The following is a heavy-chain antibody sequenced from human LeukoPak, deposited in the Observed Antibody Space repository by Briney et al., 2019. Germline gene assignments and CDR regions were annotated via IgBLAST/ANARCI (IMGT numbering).Heavy chain of an antibody. V-gene: IGHV4-30-2*01. CDR1: GGSISSGGYS. D-gene: IGHD2-2*01. Sequence: SETLSLTCAVSGGSISSGGYSWSWIRQPPGKGLEWIGYIYHSGSTYYNPSLKSRVTISVDRSKNQFSLKLSSVTAADTAVYYCARTRSLFGAHQLLLGNWFDPWGQGTLVTVSS. CDR2: IYHSGST. J-gene: IGHJ5*02. CDR3: ARTRSLFGAHQLLLGNWFDP.